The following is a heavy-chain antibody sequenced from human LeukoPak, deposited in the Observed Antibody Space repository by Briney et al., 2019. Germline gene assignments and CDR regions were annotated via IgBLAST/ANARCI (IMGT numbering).Heavy chain of an antibody. Sequence: GGSLRLSCAASGFTFSSYAMSWVRQAPGKGLRWVSAISGSGGSTYYADSVKGRFTISRDNSKNTLYLQMNSLRAEDTAMYYCAKDETYSSSWLHFDYWGQGTLVTVSS. V-gene: IGHV3-23*01. J-gene: IGHJ4*02. D-gene: IGHD6-13*01. CDR2: ISGSGGST. CDR3: AKDETYSSSWLHFDY. CDR1: GFTFSSYA.